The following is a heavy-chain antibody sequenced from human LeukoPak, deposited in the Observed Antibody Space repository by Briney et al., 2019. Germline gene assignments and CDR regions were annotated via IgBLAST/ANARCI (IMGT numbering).Heavy chain of an antibody. Sequence: PGRSLRLSCAASGFTFSSYGMHWVRQAPGKGLEWVAAIWFDGSVKHYSDAVKGRFTISRDNSLDTLYLQMNSLRVEDTAMYYCAKDTAIQFLEPAFWGQGTLVTVSS. CDR1: GFTFSSYG. D-gene: IGHD3-3*01. CDR2: IWFDGSVK. V-gene: IGHV3-33*06. CDR3: AKDTAIQFLEPAF. J-gene: IGHJ4*02.